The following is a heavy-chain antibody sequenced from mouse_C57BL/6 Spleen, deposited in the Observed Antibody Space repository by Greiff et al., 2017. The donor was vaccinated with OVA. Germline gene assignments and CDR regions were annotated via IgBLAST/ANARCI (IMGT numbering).Heavy chain of an antibody. D-gene: IGHD6-1*01. CDR3: TAVFAY. J-gene: IGHJ3*01. V-gene: IGHV14-4*01. Sequence: EVQLQQPGAELVRPGASVKLSCTASGFNIKDDYMHWVKQRPEQGLEWIGWIDPGNGDTEYASKFQGQATITADKSSNTAYLQLSSLTSEDTAVYYCTAVFAYWGQGTLVTVSA. CDR1: GFNIKDDY. CDR2: IDPGNGDT.